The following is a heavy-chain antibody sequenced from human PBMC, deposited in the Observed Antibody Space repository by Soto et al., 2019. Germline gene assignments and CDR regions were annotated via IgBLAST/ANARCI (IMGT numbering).Heavy chain of an antibody. J-gene: IGHJ3*02. Sequence: GGSLRLSCAASGFTFSSYAMSWVRQAPGKGLEWVSAISGSGGSTYYADSVKGRFTISRDNSKNTLYLQMNSLRAEDTAVYYCAKDPLGKSGIPFDAFDIWGQGTMVTVSS. CDR2: ISGSGGST. CDR3: AKDPLGKSGIPFDAFDI. CDR1: GFTFSSYA. D-gene: IGHD5-18*01. V-gene: IGHV3-23*01.